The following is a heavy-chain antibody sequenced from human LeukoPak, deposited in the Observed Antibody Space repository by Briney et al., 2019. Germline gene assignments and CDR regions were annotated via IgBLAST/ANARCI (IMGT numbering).Heavy chain of an antibody. J-gene: IGHJ4*02. Sequence: SETLSLTCAVSGYSISSGYYWGWIRQPPGKGLVWIGSIYHSGSTYYNPSLKSRVTISVDTSKNQFSLKLSSVTAADTAVYYCARPSDYWGQGTLVTVSS. CDR2: IYHSGST. V-gene: IGHV4-38-2*01. CDR1: GYSISSGYY. CDR3: ARPSDY.